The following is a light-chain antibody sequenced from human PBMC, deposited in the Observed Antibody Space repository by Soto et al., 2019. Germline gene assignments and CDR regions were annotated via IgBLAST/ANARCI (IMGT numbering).Light chain of an antibody. CDR1: NIGSNS. CDR3: QVWDSRSDQVV. Sequence: SYELTQPPSVSVAPGQTARITCGGNNIGSNSVHWYQQKPGQAPVLVVYDDSDRPPGIPERFSGSNSGNTATLTISRVEAGDEADYYGQVWDSRSDQVVVGGGTKLTVL. CDR2: DDS. J-gene: IGLJ2*01. V-gene: IGLV3-21*02.